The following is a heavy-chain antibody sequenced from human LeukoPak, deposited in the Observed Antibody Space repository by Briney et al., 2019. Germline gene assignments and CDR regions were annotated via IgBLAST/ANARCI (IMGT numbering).Heavy chain of an antibody. CDR1: GVTVSSNY. J-gene: IGHJ6*02. Sequence: PGGSLRLSCAASGVTVSSNYMSWVRQAPGKGLEWVSVIYSGGSTNYTDSVKGRFTISRDNSKNTLYLQMNSLRAEDTAVYYCARDRSGKSYGFYYYYGMDVWGQGTTVTVSS. CDR3: ARDRSGKSYGFYYYYGMDV. V-gene: IGHV3-53*01. CDR2: IYSGGST. D-gene: IGHD5-18*01.